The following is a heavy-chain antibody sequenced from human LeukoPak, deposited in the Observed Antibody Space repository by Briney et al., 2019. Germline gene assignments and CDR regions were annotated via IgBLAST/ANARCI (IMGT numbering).Heavy chain of an antibody. V-gene: IGHV3-23*01. CDR1: GFTFSSYS. CDR2: ICANNANT. J-gene: IGHJ4*02. D-gene: IGHD2-15*01. CDR3: AKGASESCYSGLNS. Sequence: GGSLRLSCAASGFTFSSYSMNWVRQAPGKGLEWVSVICANNANTYCADSVKGRFTISRDNFKNTLYLQMNGLRAEDTAIYYCAKGASESCYSGLNSWGQGTLVTVSS.